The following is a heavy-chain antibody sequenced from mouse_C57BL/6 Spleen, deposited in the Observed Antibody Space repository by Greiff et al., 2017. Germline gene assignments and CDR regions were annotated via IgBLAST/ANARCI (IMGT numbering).Heavy chain of an antibody. V-gene: IGHV1-19*01. Sequence: EVKLQQSGPVLVKPGASVKMSCKASGYTFTDYYMNWVKQSHGKSLEWIGVINPYNGGTSYNQKFKGKATLTVDKSSSTAYMELNSLTSEDSAVYYCARSRQRGAMDYWGQGTSVTVSS. CDR3: ARSRQRGAMDY. CDR2: INPYNGGT. CDR1: GYTFTDYY. D-gene: IGHD3-2*02. J-gene: IGHJ4*01.